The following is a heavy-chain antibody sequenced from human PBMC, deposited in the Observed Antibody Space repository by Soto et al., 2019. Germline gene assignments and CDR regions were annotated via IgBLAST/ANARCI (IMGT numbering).Heavy chain of an antibody. Sequence: QVQLVQSGAEVKKPGSSVKVSCKASGGTFSSYAISWVRQAPGQGLEWMGGIIPIFGTANYAQKFQGRVTITADESTSTAYMELSSLRSEDTAVYYWARDWAPPKAARQYYYYGMDVWGQGTTVTVSS. J-gene: IGHJ6*02. D-gene: IGHD6-6*01. V-gene: IGHV1-69*01. CDR2: IIPIFGTA. CDR1: GGTFSSYA. CDR3: ARDWAPPKAARQYYYYGMDV.